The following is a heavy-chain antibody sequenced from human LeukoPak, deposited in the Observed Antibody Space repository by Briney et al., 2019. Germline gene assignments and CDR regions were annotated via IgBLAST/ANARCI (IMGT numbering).Heavy chain of an antibody. CDR3: ARLGSSSWYEVGYFQH. Sequence: GGSLRLSCAASGFTFSSYGMSWVRQAPGKGLEWVSGISGSGSSTYYADSVKGRFTISRDNSKNTLYLQMNSLRAEDTAVYYCARLGSSSWYEVGYFQHWGQGTLVTVSS. CDR1: GFTFSSYG. CDR2: ISGSGSST. D-gene: IGHD6-13*01. J-gene: IGHJ1*01. V-gene: IGHV3-23*01.